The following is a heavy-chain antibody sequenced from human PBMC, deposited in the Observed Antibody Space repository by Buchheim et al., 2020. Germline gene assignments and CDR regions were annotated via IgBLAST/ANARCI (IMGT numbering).Heavy chain of an antibody. CDR1: RFTFNSYA. CDR3: AKEGGYTYGYGNYFHY. J-gene: IGHJ4*02. Sequence: EVQLLESGGGLVQPGGSPRLSCAASRFTFNSYAMNWVRQAPGKGLEWVSTISGGGSTTYYADSVKGRFIISRDNSKNTLSLQMNSLRAEDTAVYYCAKEGGYTYGYGNYFHYWGQGTL. D-gene: IGHD5-18*01. V-gene: IGHV3-23*01. CDR2: ISGGGSTT.